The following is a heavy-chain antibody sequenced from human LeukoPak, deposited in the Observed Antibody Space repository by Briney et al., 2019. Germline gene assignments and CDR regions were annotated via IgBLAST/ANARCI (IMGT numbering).Heavy chain of an antibody. V-gene: IGHV3-48*03. Sequence: GGSLRLSCAASGFTFSSYEMSWVRQAPGKGLEWVSYISSSGSTIYYADSVKGRFTISRDNAKNSLYLQMNSLRAEDTALYYCARGYGSGGYDLGDAFDIWGQGTMVTVSS. D-gene: IGHD5-12*01. CDR2: ISSSGSTI. J-gene: IGHJ3*02. CDR1: GFTFSSYE. CDR3: ARGYGSGGYDLGDAFDI.